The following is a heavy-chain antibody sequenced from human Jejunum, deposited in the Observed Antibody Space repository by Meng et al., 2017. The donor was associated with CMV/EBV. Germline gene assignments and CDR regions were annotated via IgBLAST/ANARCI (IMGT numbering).Heavy chain of an antibody. CDR3: ARGIGES. CDR1: GFTFSNYW. CDR2: INSDGSST. D-gene: IGHD2/OR15-2a*01. V-gene: IGHV3-74*01. J-gene: IGHJ4*02. Sequence: SCAAAGFTFSNYWMHWVRQAPGKGLVWVSRINSDGSSTTYAGSVKGRLTISRDNAKNTLYLQMNSLRAEDTAVYYCARGIGESWGQGARVTVSS.